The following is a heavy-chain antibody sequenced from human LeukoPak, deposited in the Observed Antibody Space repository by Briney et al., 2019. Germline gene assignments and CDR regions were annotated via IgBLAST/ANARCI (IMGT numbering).Heavy chain of an antibody. D-gene: IGHD1-14*01. CDR1: GGSISNYY. CDR2: IYYSGST. Sequence: SETLSVTCTVSGGSISNYYWSWIRQPPGKGLEWIGYIYYSGSTNNNPSLKSRVTISVDTSKNQFSLKLSSVTAADTALYYCARHTELGGDFDYWGQGTLVTVSS. CDR3: ARHTELGGDFDY. V-gene: IGHV4-59*08. J-gene: IGHJ4*02.